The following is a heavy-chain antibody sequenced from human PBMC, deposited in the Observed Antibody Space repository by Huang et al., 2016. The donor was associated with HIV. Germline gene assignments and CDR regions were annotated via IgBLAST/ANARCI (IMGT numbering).Heavy chain of an antibody. CDR3: ARSAYGDLDY. Sequence: QVHLVQSGAEVKKPGASVKVSCKASGYTFTNYDINWVRQAPGRGLEWMGWMNPKTGNPGLAQSFQGRVTMTRKTSITTAYMELTSLTSEDTAVYYCARSAYGDLDYWGLGTLVIVSS. CDR1: GYTFTNYD. J-gene: IGHJ4*02. D-gene: IGHD4-17*01. V-gene: IGHV1-8*02. CDR2: MNPKTGNP.